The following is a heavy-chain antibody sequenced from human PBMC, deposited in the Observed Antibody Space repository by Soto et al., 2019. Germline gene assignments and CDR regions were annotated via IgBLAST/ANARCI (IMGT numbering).Heavy chain of an antibody. D-gene: IGHD4-4*01. Sequence: EVQLVESGGGLVKPGGSLRLSCEAPGFTFSSYSMIWVRQAPGKGLEWVSSISTTSSYIYYADSVKGRFTISRDNAKNSLYLLMNSLRAEDTAVYYCAREGSLYNDYISNCADYWGQGTLVTVSS. CDR3: AREGSLYNDYISNCADY. J-gene: IGHJ4*02. CDR1: GFTFSSYS. CDR2: ISTTSSYI. V-gene: IGHV3-21*01.